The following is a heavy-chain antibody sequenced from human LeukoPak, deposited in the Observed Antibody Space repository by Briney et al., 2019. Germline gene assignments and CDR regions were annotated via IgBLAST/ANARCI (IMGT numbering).Heavy chain of an antibody. D-gene: IGHD3-10*01. CDR2: INPSGGDT. CDR3: ARDLPTGYGSTAD. Sequence: GESLKISCKGSGYSFTSYWIGWVRQAPGQGLEWMGVINPSGGDTGYARESQGRVTMTRDTSTSTLYMELSSLKSEDTAIYYCARDLPTGYGSTADWGQGTLLTVSS. V-gene: IGHV1-46*01. J-gene: IGHJ4*02. CDR1: GYSFTSYW.